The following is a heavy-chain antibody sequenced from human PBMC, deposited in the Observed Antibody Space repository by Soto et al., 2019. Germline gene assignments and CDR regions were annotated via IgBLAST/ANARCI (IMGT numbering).Heavy chain of an antibody. CDR1: GFTFSSYG. CDR2: ISYDGSNK. CDR3: AKEGLSTFDY. Sequence: GGSLRLSCAASGFTFSSYGMHWVRQAPGKGLEWVAVISYDGSNKYYADSVKGRFTISRDNSKNTLYLQMNSLRAEDTAVYYCAKEGLSTFDYWGQGTLVTVSS. V-gene: IGHV3-30*18. J-gene: IGHJ4*02. D-gene: IGHD3-3*02.